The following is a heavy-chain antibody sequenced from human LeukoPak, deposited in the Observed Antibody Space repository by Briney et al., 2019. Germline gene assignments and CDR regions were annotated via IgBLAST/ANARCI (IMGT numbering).Heavy chain of an antibody. Sequence: SVKVSCKASGGTVSRFPISWVRQAPGQGLEWMGGIIPIFGTANYAQNFQGRVTITADESTGTAYMELRSLRSEDTAVYYCARDRPGRYCSTVSCYSATPFDPWGQGTLVTVSS. J-gene: IGHJ5*02. D-gene: IGHD2-15*01. CDR3: ARDRPGRYCSTVSCYSATPFDP. CDR2: IIPIFGTA. V-gene: IGHV1-69*13. CDR1: GGTVSRFP.